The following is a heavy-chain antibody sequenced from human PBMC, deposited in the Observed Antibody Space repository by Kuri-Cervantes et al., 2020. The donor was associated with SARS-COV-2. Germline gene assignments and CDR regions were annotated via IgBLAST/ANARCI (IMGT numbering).Heavy chain of an antibody. D-gene: IGHD6-19*01. CDR1: GGSFSGYY. V-gene: IGHV4-34*01. J-gene: IGHJ4*02. Sequence: SETLSLTCAVYGGSFSGYYWSWIRQPPGKGLEWIGEINHSGSTNYNPSPKSRVTISVDTSKNQFSLKLSSVTAADTAVYYCARDIAVASGYYFDYWGQETLVTVSS. CDR2: INHSGST. CDR3: ARDIAVASGYYFDY.